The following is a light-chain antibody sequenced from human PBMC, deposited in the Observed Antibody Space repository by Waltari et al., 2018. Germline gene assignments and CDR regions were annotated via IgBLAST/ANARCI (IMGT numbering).Light chain of an antibody. Sequence: QSALTQPASVSGSPGQSITISCTGTSSDVGGYKYVSWYKPHPCKAPKLMLYDVRKRPSGVSNRFSGSKSGNTASLTISGLQSEDEADYYCTSYTSSSSSAYVVFGGGTKLTVL. CDR2: DVR. CDR3: TSYTSSSSSAYVV. J-gene: IGLJ2*01. V-gene: IGLV2-14*03. CDR1: SSDVGGYKY.